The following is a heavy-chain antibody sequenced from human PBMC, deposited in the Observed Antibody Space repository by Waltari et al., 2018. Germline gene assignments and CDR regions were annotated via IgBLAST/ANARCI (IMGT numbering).Heavy chain of an antibody. J-gene: IGHJ6*02. CDR3: TTSSYCGTTTCYQYYGMDV. V-gene: IGHV4-34*01. D-gene: IGHD2-2*01. CDR2: INHSGST. CDR1: GGSFSGYY. Sequence: QVQLQQWGAGLLKPSETLSLTCAVYGGSFSGYYWSWIRQPPGTGLEWIGEINHSGSTNYNPSLKSRVTISVDTSKNQFSLKLSSVTAADAAAYYCTTSSYCGTTTCYQYYGMDVWGQGTTVTVSS.